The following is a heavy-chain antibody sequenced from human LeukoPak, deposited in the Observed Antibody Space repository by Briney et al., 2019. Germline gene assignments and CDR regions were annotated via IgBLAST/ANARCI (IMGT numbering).Heavy chain of an antibody. V-gene: IGHV3-23*01. J-gene: IGHJ4*02. CDR3: AKTAYGSGTYYFDY. CDR2: VSGSGAYT. D-gene: IGHD3-10*01. Sequence: GGSLRLSCAASGFTFSSYAMSWVRQAPGKGLEWVSAVSGSGAYTYYADSVRGRFTVSRDSSKNTLFLQMNSLRAEDTAVYYCAKTAYGSGTYYFDYWGQGTLVTVSS. CDR1: GFTFSSYA.